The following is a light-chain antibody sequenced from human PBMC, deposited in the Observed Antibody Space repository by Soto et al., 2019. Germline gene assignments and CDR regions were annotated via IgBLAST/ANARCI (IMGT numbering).Light chain of an antibody. CDR1: QSISSW. CDR3: QHYNTYPLT. V-gene: IGKV1-5*03. Sequence: DIQMTQSPSTLSASVGDRVTITCRASQSISSWLAWYQHKPGKAPKVLIYKASTLESGVPSRFSGSGSGTECTLTISSLQPDDFATYYCQHYNTYPLTFGGGTKVEIK. J-gene: IGKJ4*01. CDR2: KAS.